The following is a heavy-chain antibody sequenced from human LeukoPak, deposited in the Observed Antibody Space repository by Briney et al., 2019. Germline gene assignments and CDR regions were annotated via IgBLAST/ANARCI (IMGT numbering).Heavy chain of an antibody. CDR2: MNPNSGNT. J-gene: IGHJ5*02. CDR3: ARKGHYDFWSGLKAYNWFDP. Sequence: ASVKVSCKASGYTFTSYDINWVRQATGQGLEWMGWMNPNSGNTGYAQKFHGRVTMTRNTSISTAYMELSSLRSEDTAVYYCARKGHYDFWSGLKAYNWFDPWGQGTLVTVSS. D-gene: IGHD3-3*01. CDR1: GYTFTSYD. V-gene: IGHV1-8*01.